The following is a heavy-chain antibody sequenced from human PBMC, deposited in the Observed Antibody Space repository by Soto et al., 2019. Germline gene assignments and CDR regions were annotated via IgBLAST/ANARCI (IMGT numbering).Heavy chain of an antibody. Sequence: SPTLSLPCVISGDSVSSNSAGWNWIRQSPSRGLEWLGRTYYKSKWNNDYAVSVKSRITIYPDTSKNQFSLHLYSVTPEYTAVYYCTGITWFRGMDVWGQGTPVTISS. CDR2: TYYKSKWNN. D-gene: IGHD3-10*01. CDR3: TGITWFRGMDV. V-gene: IGHV6-1*01. J-gene: IGHJ6*02. CDR1: GDSVSSNSAG.